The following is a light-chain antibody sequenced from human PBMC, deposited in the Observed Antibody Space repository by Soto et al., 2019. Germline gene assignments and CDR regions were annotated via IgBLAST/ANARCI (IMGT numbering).Light chain of an antibody. CDR2: DAS. V-gene: IGKV1-33*01. J-gene: IGKJ2*01. CDR3: QQYDNVPRT. Sequence: DIQMTQSPSSLSASVGDRVTITCQASQDINNYLNWHQQKPGQAPKLLIYDASNLQTGVPSRFSGSGSGTDFTFTISSLQPEDIGTYYCQQYDNVPRTFGQGTRLEI. CDR1: QDINNY.